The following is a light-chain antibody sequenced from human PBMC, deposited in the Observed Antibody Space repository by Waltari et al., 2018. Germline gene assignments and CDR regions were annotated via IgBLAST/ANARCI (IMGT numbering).Light chain of an antibody. CDR2: GNT. V-gene: IGLV1-40*01. J-gene: IGLJ3*02. CDR3: QSYDSRVSGWV. Sequence: QSVLTQPPSVSGAPGQRVIISCTGSSSNIGAGYDAHWYQPVPGTAPKLLIYGNTTRPSGVPDRVCGSRSGTSASLAITGLQAEDEADYYCQSYDSRVSGWVFGGGSKLTVL. CDR1: SSNIGAGYD.